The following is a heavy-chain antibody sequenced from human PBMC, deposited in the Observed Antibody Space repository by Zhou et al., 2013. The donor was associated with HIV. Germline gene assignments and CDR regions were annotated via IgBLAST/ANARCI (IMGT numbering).Heavy chain of an antibody. CDR3: ARGPYYDHTDGGNLDI. V-gene: IGHV1-69*04. D-gene: IGHD3-3*01. J-gene: IGHJ3*02. Sequence: QVQLVQSGAEVKKPGSSVKVSCKASGGTFSSYAINWVRQAPGQGLEWMGRIIPFFNVPKYAQKFQGRVTITADKSTSIAYLDLRSLRSEDTALYFCARGPYYDHTDGGNLDIWGQGTMVTVSS. CDR2: IIPFFNVP. CDR1: GGTFSSYA.